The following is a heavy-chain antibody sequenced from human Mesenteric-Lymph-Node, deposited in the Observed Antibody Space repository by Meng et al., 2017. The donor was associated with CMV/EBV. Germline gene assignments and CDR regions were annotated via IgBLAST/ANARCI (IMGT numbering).Heavy chain of an antibody. V-gene: IGHV1-2*02. J-gene: IGHJ3*02. CDR1: GYTFTGYY. D-gene: IGHD2-2*01. CDR2: INPNSGGT. Sequence: ASVKVSCKASGYTFTGYYMHWVRQAPGQGLEWMGWINPNSGGTNYAQKFQGRVTMTRDTSINTAYMELSGLTSDDTAVYYCAGEGGGYCSSIRCDPGALDIWGQGTMVTVSS. CDR3: AGEGGGYCSSIRCDPGALDI.